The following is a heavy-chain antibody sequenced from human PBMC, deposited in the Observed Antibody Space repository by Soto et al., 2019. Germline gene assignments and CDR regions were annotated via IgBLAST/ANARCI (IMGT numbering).Heavy chain of an antibody. D-gene: IGHD3-10*01. V-gene: IGHV2-5*02. CDR2: IYWDDDK. Sequence: QITLKESGPTLVKPTQTLTLTCTFSGFSLSTTGVGVGWFRQPPGKALEWLALIYWDDDKRYSPSPKIRLTITKDTSQNQVVLTMTNIDPVDTATDYCAHRYRGIYHFDLLGQGTLVPFAS. J-gene: IGHJ4*02. CDR1: GFSLSTTGVG. CDR3: AHRYRGIYHFDL.